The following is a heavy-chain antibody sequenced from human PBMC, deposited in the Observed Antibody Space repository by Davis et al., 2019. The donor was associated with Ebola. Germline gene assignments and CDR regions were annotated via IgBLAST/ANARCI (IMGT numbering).Heavy chain of an antibody. Sequence: SQTFSLTCAISGDSVSSNSASWNWIRQSPSRGLEWLGRTYYRSKWYTDHAVSVKSRMTINPDTSKNQFSLQLNSVTPEDTAVYYCARDAAATFGMDVWGQGTTVTVSS. J-gene: IGHJ6*02. CDR3: ARDAAATFGMDV. D-gene: IGHD2-15*01. CDR2: TYYRSKWYT. V-gene: IGHV6-1*01. CDR1: GDSVSSNSAS.